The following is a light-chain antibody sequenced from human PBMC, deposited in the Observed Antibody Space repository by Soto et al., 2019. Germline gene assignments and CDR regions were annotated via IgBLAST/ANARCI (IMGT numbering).Light chain of an antibody. J-gene: IGLJ2*01. CDR3: SSYTSSSLVV. Sequence: QSVLTQPATVSGSPGQSITISCTGTSSDVGGYNYVSWYQQHPGKAHKLMIYDVSNRPSWVSTRFSGSKSGNTASLTISGLQAEYEADYYCSSYTSSSLVVFGGGTKVTVL. CDR2: DVS. CDR1: SSDVGGYNY. V-gene: IGLV2-14*01.